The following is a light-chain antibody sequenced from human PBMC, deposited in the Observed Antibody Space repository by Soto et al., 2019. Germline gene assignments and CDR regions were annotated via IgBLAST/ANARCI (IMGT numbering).Light chain of an antibody. CDR3: QVWDSSSDGV. V-gene: IGLV3-21*04. CDR2: YDS. CDR1: NIGSYS. Sequence: SYELTQPPSVSVAPGKTARITCGGTNIGSYSVHWYQQKPGQAPVLVIYYDSDRPSGIPERFSGSNSGNTATLTISRVGAGDEADYYCQVWDSSSDGVFGGGTKVTVL. J-gene: IGLJ3*02.